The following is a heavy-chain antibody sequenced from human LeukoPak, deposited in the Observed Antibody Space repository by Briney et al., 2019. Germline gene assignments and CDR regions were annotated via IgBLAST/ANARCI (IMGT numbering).Heavy chain of an antibody. Sequence: GGSLRLSCAASGFTFSSYWMSWVRQAPGKGLEWVANIKKDGSEKKYVDSVKGRFTISRDNAENLLYLEMNSLRAEDTAVYYCAREGGNGWYSGWFDPWGQGILVTVSS. CDR3: AREGGNGWYSGWFDP. J-gene: IGHJ5*02. D-gene: IGHD6-19*01. V-gene: IGHV3-7*01. CDR1: GFTFSSYW. CDR2: IKKDGSEK.